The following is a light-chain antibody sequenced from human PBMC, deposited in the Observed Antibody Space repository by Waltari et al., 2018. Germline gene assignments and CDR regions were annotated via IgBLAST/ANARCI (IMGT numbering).Light chain of an antibody. Sequence: VSTPSPDTLSLSPGESATFPCRASQNLPNRYLDWNQQKPGRAPRLLIYGASSRAAGIRDRFSGSGSGTDFTLTIGRLGPEDFAVYYCQQYGSSVLYTFGQGTKLEIK. CDR3: QQYGSSVLYT. J-gene: IGKJ2*01. CDR1: QNLPNRY. CDR2: GAS. V-gene: IGKV3-20*01.